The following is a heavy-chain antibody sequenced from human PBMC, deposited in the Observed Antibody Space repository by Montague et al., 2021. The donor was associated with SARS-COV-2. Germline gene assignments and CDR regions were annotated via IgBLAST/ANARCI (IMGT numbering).Heavy chain of an antibody. CDR3: ARATVDIDMIQVVITCVNHYFDS. V-gene: IGHV4-34*01. CDR2: INHSGST. D-gene: IGHD3-22*01. CDR1: GGSFSGYY. J-gene: IGHJ4*02. Sequence: SETLSLTCAVYGGSFSGYYWTWIRQSPGKGLEWIGEINHSGSTNYSPSLESRVAISVDTSKNQFSLKLNSVTAADTAIYYCARATVDIDMIQVVITCVNHYFDSWGQGTLVTVSS.